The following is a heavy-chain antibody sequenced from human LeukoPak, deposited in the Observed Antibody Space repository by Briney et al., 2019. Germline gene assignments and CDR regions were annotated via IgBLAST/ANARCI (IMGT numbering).Heavy chain of an antibody. Sequence: ASVKVSCKASGYTFTNYGISWVRQAPGQGLEWMGWISGYNGNTNYAQNLQGRVTMTTDTSTSTAYMELRSLRSDDTAVYYCARAYLATGHGDYWGQGTLVTVSS. CDR2: ISGYNGNT. CDR3: ARAYLATGHGDY. CDR1: GYTFTNYG. D-gene: IGHD1-1*01. J-gene: IGHJ4*02. V-gene: IGHV1-18*01.